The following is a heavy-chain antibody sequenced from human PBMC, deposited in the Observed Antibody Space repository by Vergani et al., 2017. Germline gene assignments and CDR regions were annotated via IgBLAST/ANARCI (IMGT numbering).Heavy chain of an antibody. V-gene: IGHV1-46*03. Sequence: QVLLVQSGAEVKKPGASVRVSCKTSGYTFTNYYIHWVRQAPGQGLEWMGIINPSGGSTTYAQQFQGRLTMTRDTSTSTVYMDLSNLRSEDTAVYYCARPHGDILPPDPRRLDYWRQGTLVTDSS. CDR2: INPSGGST. J-gene: IGHJ4*02. CDR3: ARPHGDILPPDPRRLDY. CDR1: GYTFTNYY.